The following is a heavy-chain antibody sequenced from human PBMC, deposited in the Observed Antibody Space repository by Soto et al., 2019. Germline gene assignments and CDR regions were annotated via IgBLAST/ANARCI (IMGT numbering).Heavy chain of an antibody. J-gene: IGHJ5*02. CDR2: ISGSGGST. CDR1: GGTYSRYA. Sequence: GGSLRLSWARPGGTYSRYAVSWVRQAQWKWLEWVSAISGSGGSTYYADSVKGRFTISRDNSKNTLYLQMNSLRAGDTAVYYCATTLRPGIAAAGPRPYTWFDPWGQGTLVTVSS. D-gene: IGHD6-13*01. V-gene: IGHV3-23*01. CDR3: ATTLRPGIAAAGPRPYTWFDP.